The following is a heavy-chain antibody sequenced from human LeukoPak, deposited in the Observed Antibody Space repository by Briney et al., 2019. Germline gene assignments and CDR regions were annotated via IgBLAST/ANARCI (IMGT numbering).Heavy chain of an antibody. V-gene: IGHV3-23*01. CDR3: AKTRRFGELFGDFDY. J-gene: IGHJ4*02. CDR2: ISGSGIST. CDR1: GFTFSNYA. Sequence: GGSLRLSCAASGFTFSNYAMSWVRQAPGKGLEWVSVISGSGISTYYADSVKGRFTISRDNSKNTLSLQMDSLRAEDTAVYSCAKTRRFGELFGDFDYWGQGTLVTVSS. D-gene: IGHD3-10*01.